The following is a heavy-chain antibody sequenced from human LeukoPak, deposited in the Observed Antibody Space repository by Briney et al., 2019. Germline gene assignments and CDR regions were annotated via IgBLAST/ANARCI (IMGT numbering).Heavy chain of an antibody. V-gene: IGHV1-46*01. D-gene: IGHD3-22*01. CDR1: GYTFTSYY. Sequence: ASVKVSCKASGYTFTSYYMHWVRQAPGQGLEWMGIINPSGSSTSYAQKFQGRVTMTRDTSTSTAYMELSSLRSEDTAVYYCARLHYDSRGYYTGFDYWGQGTVVSVSS. J-gene: IGHJ4*02. CDR3: ARLHYDSRGYYTGFDY. CDR2: INPSGSST.